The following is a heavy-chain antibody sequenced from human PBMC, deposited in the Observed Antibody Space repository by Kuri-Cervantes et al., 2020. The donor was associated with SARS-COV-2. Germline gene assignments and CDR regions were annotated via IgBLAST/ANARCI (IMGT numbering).Heavy chain of an antibody. CDR1: GGTFSSYA. D-gene: IGHD1-1*01. Sequence: SVKVSCKASGGTFSSYAISWVRQAPGQGLEWMGGIIPIFGTANYAQKFQGRVTITADESTSTAYMELSSLRSEDTAVYYCARPNWNQWLGYNWFDPWGQGTLVTVSS. CDR2: IIPIFGTA. CDR3: ARPNWNQWLGYNWFDP. J-gene: IGHJ5*02. V-gene: IGHV1-69*13.